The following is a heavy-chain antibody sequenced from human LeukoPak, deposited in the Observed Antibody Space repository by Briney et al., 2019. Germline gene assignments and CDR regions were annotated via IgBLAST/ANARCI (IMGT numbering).Heavy chain of an antibody. J-gene: IGHJ4*02. V-gene: IGHV1-18*01. CDR1: GYTFTNYG. D-gene: IGHD1-14*01. CDR2: ISPYNGNR. Sequence: ASVKVSCKASGYTFTNYGISWVRLAPGQGLEWVGWISPYNGNRNYAQELQGRVTMTTDTSTSTAYMELRSLRSDDTAVYYCARVGPDRDFDSWGQGTLVTVSS. CDR3: ARVGPDRDFDS.